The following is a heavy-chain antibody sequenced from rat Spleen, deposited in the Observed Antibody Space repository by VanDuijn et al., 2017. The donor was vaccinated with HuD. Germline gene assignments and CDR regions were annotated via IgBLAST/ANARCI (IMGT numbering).Heavy chain of an antibody. CDR2: ISSGGST. J-gene: IGHJ2*01. CDR1: GFSLISNG. D-gene: IGHD1-11*01. CDR3: TRDRDFGNYGYYFDY. Sequence: QVQLKESGPGLVQPSQTLSLTCTVSGFSLISNGVSWVRQPPGKGLEWIAAISSGGSTYFNSVLKSRLSISRDTSKSQVFLKMNSLQTEDTAIYFCTRDRDFGNYGYYFDYWGQGVMVTVSS. V-gene: IGHV2S12*01.